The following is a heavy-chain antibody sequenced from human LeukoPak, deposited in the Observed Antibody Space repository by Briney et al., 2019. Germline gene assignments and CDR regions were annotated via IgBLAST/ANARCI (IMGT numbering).Heavy chain of an antibody. Sequence: PGGSLRLSCAASGFTFSTYAMSWVRQAPGKGLEWVSTISDSGANTYYADSVRGRFNISRDNAENSLFLQMNRLSAEDTAVYHCARGSGPADSSSWYRYYYYYGMDVWGQGTTVTVSS. CDR1: GFTFSTYA. CDR3: ARGSGPADSSSWYRYYYYYGMDV. CDR2: ISDSGANT. V-gene: IGHV3-23*01. J-gene: IGHJ6*02. D-gene: IGHD6-13*01.